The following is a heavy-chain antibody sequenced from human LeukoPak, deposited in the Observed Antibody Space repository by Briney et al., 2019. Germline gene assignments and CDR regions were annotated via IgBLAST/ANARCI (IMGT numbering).Heavy chain of an antibody. Sequence: PGGTLRLSCAASGFTFRYYAMSWVRQAPGKGLEGVSSIRDIGGSTNYADSVKGRPTISRDNSKNTLYLQMNSLRAEDTAVYYCAKDEEGDCSRARCYRWFDPWGQGTLVTVSS. CDR1: GFTFRYYA. V-gene: IGHV3-23*01. J-gene: IGHJ5*02. CDR2: IRDIGGST. CDR3: AKDEEGDCSRARCYRWFDP. D-gene: IGHD2-2*01.